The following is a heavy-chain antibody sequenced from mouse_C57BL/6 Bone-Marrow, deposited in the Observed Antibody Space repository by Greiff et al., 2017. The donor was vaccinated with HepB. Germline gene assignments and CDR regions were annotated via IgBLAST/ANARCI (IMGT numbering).Heavy chain of an antibody. CDR1: GFSFTSYG. J-gene: IGHJ3*01. CDR2: IWSGGST. V-gene: IGHV2-2*01. D-gene: IGHD2-3*01. CDR3: ASHDGYWFAY. Sequence: QVQLQQSGPGLVQPSQCLSITCTVSGFSFTSYGVHWVRQSPGKGLEWLGVIWSGGSTDYNAAFISRLSISKDNSKSQVFFKMNSLQADDTAIYYCASHDGYWFAYWGQGTLVTVSA.